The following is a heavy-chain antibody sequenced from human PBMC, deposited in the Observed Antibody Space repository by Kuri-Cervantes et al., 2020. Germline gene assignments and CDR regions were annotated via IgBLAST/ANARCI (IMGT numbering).Heavy chain of an antibody. CDR3: AKDPRIAAAVEPVW. CDR2: TSLDGSNK. J-gene: IGHJ4*02. CDR1: GFIFSVYP. V-gene: IGHV3-30*01. Sequence: GESLKISCAASGFIFSVYPMHWVRQAPGKGLQWVAVTSLDGSNKYYADSVKGRFTISRDNSKNTLYLQMNSLRAEDTAVYYCAKDPRIAAAVEPVWWGQGTLVTVSS. D-gene: IGHD6-13*01.